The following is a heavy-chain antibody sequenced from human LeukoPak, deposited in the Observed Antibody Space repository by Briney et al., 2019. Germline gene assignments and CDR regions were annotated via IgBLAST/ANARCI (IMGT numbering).Heavy chain of an antibody. CDR1: GGSVSSGSYY. J-gene: IGHJ4*02. CDR3: ARDRYYGGNPDY. CDR2: IYYSGST. V-gene: IGHV4-61*01. D-gene: IGHD4-23*01. Sequence: SETLSLTCTVSGGSVSSGSYYWSWIRQPPGKGLEWLGYIYYSGSTNYNPSLKSRVTISVDTSKNQFSLKLSSVTAADTAVYYCARDRYYGGNPDYWGQGTLVTVSS.